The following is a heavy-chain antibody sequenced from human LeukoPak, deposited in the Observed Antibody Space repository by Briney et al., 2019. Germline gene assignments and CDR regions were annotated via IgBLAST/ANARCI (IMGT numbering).Heavy chain of an antibody. CDR2: ISSSGSTI. CDR1: GFTFSDYY. J-gene: IGHJ4*02. CDR3: AKLSRQWLVPPLDY. D-gene: IGHD6-19*01. V-gene: IGHV3-11*01. Sequence: GGSLRLSCAASGFTFSDYYMSWIRQAPGKGLEWVSYISSSGSTIYYADSVKGRFTISRDNAKNSLYLQMNSLRAEDTAVYYCAKLSRQWLVPPLDYWGQGTLVTVSS.